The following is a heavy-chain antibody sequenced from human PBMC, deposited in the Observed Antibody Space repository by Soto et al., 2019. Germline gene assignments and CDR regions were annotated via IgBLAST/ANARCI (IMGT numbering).Heavy chain of an antibody. V-gene: IGHV3-33*01. CDR2: IWYGGTT. CDR1: GIIFEAHA. D-gene: IGHD1-1*01. Sequence: QELLVESGGGVVRPGSSLRLSCVTSGIIFEAHAFHWVRQAPGKGLKWVALIWYGGTTYYEDSVQGRFIISRDNSKKTVFLQMNHLRPEDSGVYHCARVRNTNDKRLAVLGQGTTVNVSS. J-gene: IGHJ6*02. CDR3: ARVRNTNDKRLAV.